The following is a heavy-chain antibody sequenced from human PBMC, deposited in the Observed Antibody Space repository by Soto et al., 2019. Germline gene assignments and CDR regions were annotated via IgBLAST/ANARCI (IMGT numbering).Heavy chain of an antibody. Sequence: GGSLRLSCAASGFTFSSYWMHWVRQAPGKGLVWVSRINSDGSSTSYADSVKGRFTISRDNAKNTLYLQMNSLRAEDTAVYYCARAVCDDGCSSSTPPESYYYMDVWGKGTTVTVSS. CDR1: GFTFSSYW. D-gene: IGHD2-2*01. CDR2: INSDGSST. CDR3: ARAVCDDGCSSSTPPESYYYMDV. J-gene: IGHJ6*03. V-gene: IGHV3-74*01.